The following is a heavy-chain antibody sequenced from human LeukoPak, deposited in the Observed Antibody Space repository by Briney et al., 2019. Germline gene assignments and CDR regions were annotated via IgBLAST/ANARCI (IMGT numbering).Heavy chain of an antibody. Sequence: PSQTLSLTCTVSGGSISSGGYYWSWIRQPPGKGLEWIGYIYHSGSTYYNPSLKSRVTISVDRSKNQFSLKLSSVTAADTAVYYCARDGGPMIAQKKLDYWGQGTLVTVSS. J-gene: IGHJ4*02. V-gene: IGHV4-30-2*01. D-gene: IGHD3-22*01. CDR1: GGSISSGGYY. CDR3: ARDGGPMIAQKKLDY. CDR2: IYHSGST.